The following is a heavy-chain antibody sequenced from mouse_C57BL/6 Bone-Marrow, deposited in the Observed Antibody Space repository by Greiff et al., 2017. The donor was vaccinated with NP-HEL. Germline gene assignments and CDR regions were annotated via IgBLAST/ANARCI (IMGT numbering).Heavy chain of an antibody. CDR2: INPGSGGT. Sequence: VQLVESGAELVRAGTSVKVSCKASGYAFTNYLIEWVKQRPGQGLEWIGVINPGSGGTNYNEKFKGKATLTADKSSSPAYMQRSSLTSEDSAVYFCAIAMDYWGQGTSVTVSS. V-gene: IGHV1-54*01. CDR1: GYAFTNYL. J-gene: IGHJ4*01. CDR3: AIAMDY.